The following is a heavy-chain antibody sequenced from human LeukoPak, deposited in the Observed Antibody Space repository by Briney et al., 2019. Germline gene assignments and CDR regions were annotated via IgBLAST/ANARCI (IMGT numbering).Heavy chain of an antibody. D-gene: IGHD5-12*01. Sequence: SETLSLTCTVSGYSISSGYYWGWIRQPPGKGLEWIGSIYHSGSTYYNPSLKSRVTISVDTSKNQFSLKLSSVTAADTAVYYCARETLVAAFDYWGQGTLVTVSS. CDR1: GYSISSGYY. J-gene: IGHJ4*02. CDR2: IYHSGST. V-gene: IGHV4-38-2*02. CDR3: ARETLVAAFDY.